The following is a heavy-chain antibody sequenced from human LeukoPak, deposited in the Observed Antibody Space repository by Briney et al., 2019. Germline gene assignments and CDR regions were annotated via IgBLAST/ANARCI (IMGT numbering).Heavy chain of an antibody. CDR2: IYYSGST. CDR1: GGSISSYY. J-gene: IGHJ4*02. Sequence: SETLSLTCTVSGGSISSYYWSWIRQPPGKGLEWIGYIYYSGSTNYNPSLKSRVTISVDTSKNQFSLKLSSVTAADTAVYYCARVVGYADDSSGYASIDYWGQGTLVTVSS. CDR3: ARVVGYADDSSGYASIDY. V-gene: IGHV4-59*12. D-gene: IGHD3-22*01.